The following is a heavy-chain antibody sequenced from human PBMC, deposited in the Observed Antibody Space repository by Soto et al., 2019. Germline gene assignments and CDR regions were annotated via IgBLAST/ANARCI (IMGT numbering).Heavy chain of an antibody. CDR3: AKVYAAGTSLYYYGMYV. Sequence: QVQLVESGGGVVQPGRSLRLSCAASGFTFSSYGMHWVRQAPGKGLEWVAVISYDGSNKYYADSVKGRFTISRDNSKNTLYLHMNSLRAEDTAVYYCAKVYAAGTSLYYYGMYVWGQGTTVTVSS. V-gene: IGHV3-30*18. J-gene: IGHJ6*02. D-gene: IGHD6-19*01. CDR2: ISYDGSNK. CDR1: GFTFSSYG.